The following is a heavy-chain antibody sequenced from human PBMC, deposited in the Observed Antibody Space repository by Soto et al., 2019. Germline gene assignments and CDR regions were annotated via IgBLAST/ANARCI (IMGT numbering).Heavy chain of an antibody. D-gene: IGHD6-19*01. CDR3: ASRIAVAGLDY. J-gene: IGHJ4*02. CDR2: ISYDGSNK. CDR1: GFTFSSYG. V-gene: IGHV3-30*03. Sequence: PGGSLRLSCAASGFTFSSYGMHWVRQAPGKGLEWVAVISYDGSNKYYADSVKGRFTISRDNSKNTLYLQMNSLRAEDTAVYYCASRIAVAGLDYWGQGTLVTVSS.